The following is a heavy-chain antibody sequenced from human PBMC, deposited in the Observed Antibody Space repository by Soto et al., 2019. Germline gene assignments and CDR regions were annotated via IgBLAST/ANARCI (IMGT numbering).Heavy chain of an antibody. CDR2: IYHSGST. J-gene: IGHJ3*02. D-gene: IGHD6-19*01. CDR1: GGSISSSNW. Sequence: LSLTCAVSGGSISSSNWWSWVRQPPGKGLEWIGEIYHSGSTNYNPSLKSRVTISVDKSKNQFSLKLSSVTAADTAVYYCAREAAVAGTGAFDIWGQGTMVTVSS. CDR3: AREAAVAGTGAFDI. V-gene: IGHV4-4*02.